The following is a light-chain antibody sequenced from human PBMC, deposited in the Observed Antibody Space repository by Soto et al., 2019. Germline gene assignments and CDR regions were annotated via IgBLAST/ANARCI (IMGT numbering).Light chain of an antibody. V-gene: IGKV4-1*01. CDR1: QSIVYNSNNRNY. CDR3: QQYYNTPYT. Sequence: DIVMTQSPDSLAVSLGERATINCKSSQSIVYNSNNRNYLAWYQQKPGQPPKLLISWASTRESGVPDRFSGSGSGTHFTLTIRSLQAEDVASYYCQQYYNTPYTFGQGTKVEI. J-gene: IGKJ2*01. CDR2: WAS.